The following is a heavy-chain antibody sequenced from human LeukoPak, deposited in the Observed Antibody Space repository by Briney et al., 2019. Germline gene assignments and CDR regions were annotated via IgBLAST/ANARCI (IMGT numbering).Heavy chain of an antibody. D-gene: IGHD2-21*02. Sequence: PSETLSLTCTVSGGSISSSSYYWGWIRQPPGKGLEWIGSIYYSGSTYYNPSLKSRVTISVDTSKNQFSLKLSSVTAADTAVYYCARGLGPYCGGDCYCFDPWGQGTLVTVSS. V-gene: IGHV4-39*07. CDR1: GGSISSSSYY. CDR3: ARGLGPYCGGDCYCFDP. CDR2: IYYSGST. J-gene: IGHJ5*02.